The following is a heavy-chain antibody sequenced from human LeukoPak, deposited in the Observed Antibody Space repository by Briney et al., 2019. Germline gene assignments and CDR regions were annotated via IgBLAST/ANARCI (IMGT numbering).Heavy chain of an antibody. CDR3: ARQSGYYYDSSGFDY. CDR1: GGSISSSNW. J-gene: IGHJ4*02. Sequence: SEALSLTCAVSGGSISSSNWWSWVRQPPGKGLEWIGEIYHSGSTNYNPSLKSRVTISVDKSKNQFSLKLSSVTAADTAVYYCARQSGYYYDSSGFDYWGQGTLVTVSS. V-gene: IGHV4-4*02. CDR2: IYHSGST. D-gene: IGHD3-22*01.